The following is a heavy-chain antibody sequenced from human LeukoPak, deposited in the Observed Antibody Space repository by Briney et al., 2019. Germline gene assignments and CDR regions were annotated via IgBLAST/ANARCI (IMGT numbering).Heavy chain of an antibody. CDR2: IYYSGST. CDR3: ARSPIVVVPAAYFDY. CDR1: GGSISSYY. D-gene: IGHD2-2*01. Sequence: SETLSLTCTVSGGSISSYYWSWIRQPPGKGLEWIGYIYYSGSTNYNPSLKSRGTISVDTSKNQFSLKLSSVTAADTAVYYCARSPIVVVPAAYFDYWGQGTLVTVSS. V-gene: IGHV4-59*01. J-gene: IGHJ4*02.